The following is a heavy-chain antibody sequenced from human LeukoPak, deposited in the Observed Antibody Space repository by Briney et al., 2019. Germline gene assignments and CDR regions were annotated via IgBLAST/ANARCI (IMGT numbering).Heavy chain of an antibody. D-gene: IGHD5-12*01. Sequence: ASVKVSCKASGYTFTGYYMHWVRQAPGKGLEWMGGFDPEDGETIYAQKFQGRVTMTEDTSTDTAYMELSSLRSEDTAVYYCATDPPPLVSGLRFEFDYWGQGTLVTVSS. V-gene: IGHV1-24*01. CDR1: GYTFTGYY. J-gene: IGHJ4*02. CDR2: FDPEDGET. CDR3: ATDPPPLVSGLRFEFDY.